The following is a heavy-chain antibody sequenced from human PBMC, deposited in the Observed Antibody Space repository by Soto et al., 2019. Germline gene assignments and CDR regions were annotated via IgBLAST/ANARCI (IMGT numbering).Heavy chain of an antibody. CDR1: GYTFTSYG. CDR2: ISAHNDNT. CDR3: ARGRYGDY. Sequence: QVHLVQSGAEVRKPGASVKVPCKGSGYTFTSYGIAWVRQAPGQGLEWMGWISAHNDNTNYAQKVQGGVTVNIEASTSTAYMELRNLRSDDTAVYYCARGRYGDYWGQGALVTVSS. D-gene: IGHD1-1*01. J-gene: IGHJ4*02. V-gene: IGHV1-18*01.